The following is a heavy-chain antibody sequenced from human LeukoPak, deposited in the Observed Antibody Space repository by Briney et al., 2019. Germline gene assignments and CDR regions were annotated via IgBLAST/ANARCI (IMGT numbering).Heavy chain of an antibody. Sequence: SGGSLRLSCAASGFTFSSYSMNWVRQAPGKGLEWVSVIYSGGGTGYADSVKGRFTISRDKSKNTLYLQMNSLRAEDTAVYYCARDVGDGYNFDYWGQGTLVTVSS. J-gene: IGHJ4*02. D-gene: IGHD5-24*01. V-gene: IGHV3-66*01. CDR3: ARDVGDGYNFDY. CDR2: IYSGGGT. CDR1: GFTFSSYS.